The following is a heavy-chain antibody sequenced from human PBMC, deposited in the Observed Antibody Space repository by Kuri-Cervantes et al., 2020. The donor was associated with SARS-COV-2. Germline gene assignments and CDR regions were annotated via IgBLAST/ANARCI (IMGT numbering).Heavy chain of an antibody. J-gene: IGHJ4*02. Sequence: GESLKISCEVSGFTFTSHAMHWVRQAPGKGLEWVALISYDGSNKFYADSVKGRFTISRDNSKNTLYLQMNSLRAEDTAIYYCAKDQHGIVVVLAAIDYWGQGTLVTVSS. V-gene: IGHV3-30*18. D-gene: IGHD2-15*01. CDR2: ISYDGSNK. CDR3: AKDQHGIVVVLAAIDY. CDR1: GFTFTSHA.